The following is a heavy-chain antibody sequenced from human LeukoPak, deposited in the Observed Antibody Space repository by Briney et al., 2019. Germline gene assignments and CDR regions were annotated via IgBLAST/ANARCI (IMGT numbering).Heavy chain of an antibody. CDR3: ARGMYLVLLDY. CDR2: IYYSGST. V-gene: IGHV4-31*03. CDR1: GGSISSGGYY. D-gene: IGHD4/OR15-4a*01. Sequence: SETLSLTCTVSGGSISSGGYYWSWIRQHPGKGLEWIGYIYYSGSTYYNPSLKSRVTISVDTSKNQFSLKLSSVTAADTAVYYRARGMYLVLLDYWGQGTLVTVSS. J-gene: IGHJ4*02.